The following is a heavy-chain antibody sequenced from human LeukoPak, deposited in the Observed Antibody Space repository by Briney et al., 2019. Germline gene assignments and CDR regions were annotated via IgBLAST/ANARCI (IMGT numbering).Heavy chain of an antibody. J-gene: IGHJ4*02. V-gene: IGHV3-23*01. Sequence: PGRSLRLSCAASGFTFSSYAMSWVRQAPGKGLEWVSAISGRGGTTYYADSVKGRFTISRDNSKNTLYLQMNSLRAEDTAIYYCAKSGLGSIAVAGDFRYWGQGTLVTVSS. D-gene: IGHD6-19*01. CDR1: GFTFSSYA. CDR3: AKSGLGSIAVAGDFRY. CDR2: ISGRGGTT.